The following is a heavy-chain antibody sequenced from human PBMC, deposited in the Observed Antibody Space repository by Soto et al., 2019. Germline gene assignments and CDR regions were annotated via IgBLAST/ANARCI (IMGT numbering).Heavy chain of an antibody. CDR2: IYYSGST. CDR3: ARQSVGPYGSGSYFDH. Sequence: QVQLQDSGPGLVKPSETLSLTCTVSGGSISSYYWSWIRQPPGKGLEWIGYIYYSGSTNYNPSLKSRVTISVDTSKNQFSLKLSSVTAADTAVYYCARQSVGPYGSGSYFDHWGQGTLVTVSS. V-gene: IGHV4-59*08. CDR1: GGSISSYY. J-gene: IGHJ4*02. D-gene: IGHD3-10*01.